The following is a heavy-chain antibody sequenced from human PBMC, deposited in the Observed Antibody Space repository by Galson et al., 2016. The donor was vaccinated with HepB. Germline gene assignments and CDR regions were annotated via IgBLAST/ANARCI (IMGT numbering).Heavy chain of an antibody. J-gene: IGHJ4*02. CDR3: VRVGVGAAPYDY. D-gene: IGHD2-15*01. V-gene: IGHV3-74*01. CDR1: GFPLNDYW. CDR2: ISPDGSDT. Sequence: LRLSCAASGFPLNDYWMHWVRQAPGKGLVWVAHISPDGSDTRYADSVTGRFTFSRDNAKKTLYLQMNSLRAEEAAVYYCVRVGVGAAPYDYWGQGALVIVSS.